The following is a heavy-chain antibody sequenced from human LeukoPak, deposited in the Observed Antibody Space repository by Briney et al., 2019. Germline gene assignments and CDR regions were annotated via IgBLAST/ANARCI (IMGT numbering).Heavy chain of an antibody. CDR1: RLSTGKNY. CDR2: SYYNGST. Sequence: NPSETRSPACTLTRLSTGKNYSRWNRQSPGKGLEWIGFSYYNGSTNYNPSLKSRVTMAVVAPKNHFSLELSYVTAPDTAVYNCATVAEMTPLYCIDSWGQGTLVTVSS. J-gene: IGHJ4*02. V-gene: IGHV4-59*01. D-gene: IGHD2-8*02. CDR3: ATVAEMTPLYCIDS.